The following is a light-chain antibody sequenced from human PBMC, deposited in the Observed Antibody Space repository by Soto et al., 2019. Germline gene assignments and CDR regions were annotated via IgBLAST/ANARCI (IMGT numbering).Light chain of an antibody. Sequence: SALTQPRSVSGSPGQSVTISCTGTSSDVGSYNYVSWYQQHPGNAPKLMIYDVSKRPSGVPDRFSGSKSANTASLTISGLQAEDEADYYCCSYAGSYTWVFGGGTKLTVL. CDR1: SSDVGSYNY. CDR2: DVS. J-gene: IGLJ3*02. CDR3: CSYAGSYTWV. V-gene: IGLV2-11*01.